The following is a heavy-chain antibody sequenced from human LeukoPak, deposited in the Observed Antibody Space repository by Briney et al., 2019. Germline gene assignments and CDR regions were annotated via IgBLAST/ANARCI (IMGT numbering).Heavy chain of an antibody. CDR3: ARDRQQYYDILTGSRSGYGMDV. D-gene: IGHD3-9*01. V-gene: IGHV3-33*01. CDR2: IWYDGSNK. J-gene: IGHJ6*02. Sequence: GGSLRLSCAASGFTFSSYGMHWVRQAPGKGLEWVAVIWYDGSNKYYADSVKGRFTISRDNSKNTLYLQMNSLRAEDTAVYYCARDRQQYYDILTGSRSGYGMDVWGQGTTVTVSS. CDR1: GFTFSSYG.